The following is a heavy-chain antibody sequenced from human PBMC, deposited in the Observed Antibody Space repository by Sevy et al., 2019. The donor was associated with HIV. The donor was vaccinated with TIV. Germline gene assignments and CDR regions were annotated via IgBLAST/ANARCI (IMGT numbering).Heavy chain of an antibody. CDR1: GFTFSSYA. D-gene: IGHD3-22*01. CDR3: ASIRGRGSGYYFDAFDI. CDR2: ISYDGSNK. J-gene: IGHJ3*02. V-gene: IGHV3-30-3*01. Sequence: GGSLRLSCAASGFTFSSYAMSWVRQAPGKGLEWVAVISYDGSNKYYADSVKGRFTISRDNSKNTLYLQMNSLRAEDTAVYYCASIRGRGSGYYFDAFDIWGQGTMVTVSS.